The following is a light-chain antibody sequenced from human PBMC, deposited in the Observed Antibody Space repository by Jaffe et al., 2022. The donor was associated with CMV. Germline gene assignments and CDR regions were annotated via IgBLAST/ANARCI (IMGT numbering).Light chain of an antibody. CDR2: DVT. V-gene: IGLV2-14*03. Sequence: QSALTQPASVSGSPGQSITISCTGTSSDVGGYDYVSWYQQHPGKVPKLLIYDVTDRPSGISNRFSGSKSGNTASLTISGLQAEDEADYYCSSYTSSSTLVFGPGTKVTVL. J-gene: IGLJ1*01. CDR1: SSDVGGYDY. CDR3: SSYTSSSTLV.